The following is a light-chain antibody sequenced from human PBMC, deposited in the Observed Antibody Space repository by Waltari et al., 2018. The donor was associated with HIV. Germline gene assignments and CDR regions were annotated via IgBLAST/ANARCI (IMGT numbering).Light chain of an antibody. J-gene: IGKJ5*01. CDR1: QSVSSN. V-gene: IGKV3-15*01. CDR2: GAS. Sequence: IVMTQSPATLSVSPGERATLSCRASQSVSSNLAWYQQKPGQAARGLIDGASTRATGIPARCSGSGSGTAFTLTISSLQSQDFAVYYCQKYNNWPLTFGQGTRLEIK. CDR3: QKYNNWPLT.